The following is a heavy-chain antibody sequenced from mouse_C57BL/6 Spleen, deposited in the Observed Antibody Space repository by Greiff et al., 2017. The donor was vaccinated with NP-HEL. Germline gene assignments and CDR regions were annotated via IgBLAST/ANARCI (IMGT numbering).Heavy chain of an antibody. CDR1: GYSITSGYD. J-gene: IGHJ1*03. CDR3: ARDGPYWYFDV. Sequence: VQLKESGPGMVKPSQSLSLTCTVTGYSITSGYDWHWIRHFPGNKLEWMGYISYSGSTNYNPTIKSRISITHDTSKNQFFLKLNSVTTEDTATYYCARDGPYWYFDVWGTGTTVTVSS. V-gene: IGHV3-1*01. CDR2: ISYSGST.